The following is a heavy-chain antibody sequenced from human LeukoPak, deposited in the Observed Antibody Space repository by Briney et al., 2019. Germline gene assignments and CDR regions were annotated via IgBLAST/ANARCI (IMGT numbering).Heavy chain of an antibody. V-gene: IGHV3-30-3*01. Sequence: GGSLRLSCAASGFTFRSYAMHWVRQAPGKGLEWVAVISYDGSNKYYTDSVKGRFSISRDNSKNTLYLQMNSLRAEDTAVYCCARDWLQEYQLLSWTFDIWGQGTMVTVSS. J-gene: IGHJ3*02. CDR2: ISYDGSNK. D-gene: IGHD2-2*01. CDR3: ARDWLQEYQLLSWTFDI. CDR1: GFTFRSYA.